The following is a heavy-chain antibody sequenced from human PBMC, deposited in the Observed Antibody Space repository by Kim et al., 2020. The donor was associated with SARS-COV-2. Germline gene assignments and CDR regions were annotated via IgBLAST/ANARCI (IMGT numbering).Heavy chain of an antibody. CDR2: IRNKANGYTT. D-gene: IGHD3-10*01. Sequence: GGSLRLSCAASGFIFSDHYMDWVRQAPGKGLEWVGRIRNKANGYTTEYAASVKGRFTVSRDDSKNALFLQMNTLKSEDTAVYYCSRSPGGKGPSDMWGQG. V-gene: IGHV3-72*01. CDR1: GFIFSDHY. CDR3: SRSPGGKGPSDM. J-gene: IGHJ3*02.